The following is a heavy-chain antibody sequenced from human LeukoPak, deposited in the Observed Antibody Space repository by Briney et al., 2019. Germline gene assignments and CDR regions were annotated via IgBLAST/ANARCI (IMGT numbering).Heavy chain of an antibody. J-gene: IGHJ3*02. V-gene: IGHV1-24*01. Sequence: ASVNVSRKVTLCTLPQLHLHWVRQAPGKEREGMGGFDPEVGETIYAQKFQGRVTMTEDTSTDTAYMELSSLRSEDTAVYYCATTGSIVVVVAATLGAFDIWGEGTMVTVSS. CDR3: ATTGSIVVVVAATLGAFDI. CDR1: LCTLPQLH. D-gene: IGHD2-15*01. CDR2: FDPEVGET.